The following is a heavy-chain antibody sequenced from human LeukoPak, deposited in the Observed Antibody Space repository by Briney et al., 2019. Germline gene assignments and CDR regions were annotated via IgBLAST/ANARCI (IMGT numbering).Heavy chain of an antibody. D-gene: IGHD3-10*01. CDR3: ARGRSITLLRGIAMSDGFDI. Sequence: GGSLRLSCAASGFTFSSYGMNWVRQAPGKGLEWLSSIGGSGTDIYYADSVKGQFTISRDNAKNSLYLQINSPRDEDTAVYYCARGRSITLLRGIAMSDGFDIWGQGAMVAVSS. V-gene: IGHV3-21*01. CDR2: IGGSGTDI. CDR1: GFTFSSYG. J-gene: IGHJ3*02.